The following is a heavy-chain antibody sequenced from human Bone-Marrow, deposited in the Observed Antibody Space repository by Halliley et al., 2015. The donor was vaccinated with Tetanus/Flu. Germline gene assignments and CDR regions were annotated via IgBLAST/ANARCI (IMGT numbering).Heavy chain of an antibody. V-gene: IGHV3-30-3*01. J-gene: IGHJ5*02. CDR2: ISYDGNNE. CDR3: ARDVWAMEVQMGFGP. CDR1: GFTFRSYA. D-gene: IGHD5-18*01. Sequence: SLRLSCAASGFTFRSYAMHWVRQAPGKGLEWVAVISYDGNNEYYAESVKGRFTISRDNPKSTLYLQMNSLRVDDTAVYYCARDVWAMEVQMGFGPWGQGTLVTVSS.